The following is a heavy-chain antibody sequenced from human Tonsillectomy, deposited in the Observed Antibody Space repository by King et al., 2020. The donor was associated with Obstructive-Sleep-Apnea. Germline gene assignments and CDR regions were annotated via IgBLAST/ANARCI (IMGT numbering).Heavy chain of an antibody. CDR2: ININSGGT. D-gene: IGHD6-19*01. Sequence: VQLVESGAEVKKPGASVKVSCKASGYTFTGYYMHWVRQAPGQGPEWMGWININSGGTNYAQKFQGRVTVTRDTSINTAYMELSVLRSDATAVYYCARGGAVASTFWPNWFDPWGQGTPVTVSS. CDR1: GYTFTGYY. J-gene: IGHJ5*02. V-gene: IGHV1-2*02. CDR3: ARGGAVASTFWPNWFDP.